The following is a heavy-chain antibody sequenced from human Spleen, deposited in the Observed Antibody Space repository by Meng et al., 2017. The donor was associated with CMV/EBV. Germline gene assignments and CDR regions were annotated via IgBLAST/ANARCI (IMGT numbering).Heavy chain of an antibody. CDR3: GRDMDV. V-gene: IGHV3-21*01. CDR2: ISSTSTYI. J-gene: IGHJ6*02. CDR1: KFTFGGYC. Sequence: GGSLRLSCAASKFTFGGYCMNWVRQAPGKGLEWVSSISSTSTYIYYADSVKGRFTISRDNAKNSLYLEMDSLRAEDTAVYYCGRDMDVWGQGTTVTVSS.